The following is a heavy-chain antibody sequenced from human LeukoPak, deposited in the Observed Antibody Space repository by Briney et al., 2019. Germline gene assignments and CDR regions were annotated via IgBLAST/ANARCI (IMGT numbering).Heavy chain of an antibody. CDR2: IYYSGST. Sequence: PSETLSLTCTVSGGSSTVSDGSISVYYWIWIRQPPGKGLEWIGYIYYSGSTNYNPSLKSRVTISVDTSKNQFSLKLSSVTAADTAVYYCARGVTNSSSWYDYYYYYMDVWGKGTTVTISS. CDR3: ARGVTNSSSWYDYYYYYMDV. J-gene: IGHJ6*03. D-gene: IGHD6-13*01. CDR1: GGSSTVSDGSISVYY. V-gene: IGHV4-61*08.